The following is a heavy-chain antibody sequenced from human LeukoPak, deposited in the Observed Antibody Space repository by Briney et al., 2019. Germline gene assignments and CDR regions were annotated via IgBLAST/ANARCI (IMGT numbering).Heavy chain of an antibody. V-gene: IGHV3-20*04. CDR3: ARGYCSSTSCDRELDY. J-gene: IGHJ4*02. D-gene: IGHD2-2*01. CDR1: GFTFDDYG. Sequence: GGSLRLSCAASGFTFDDYGMSWVRQAPGKGLEWVSGINWNGGSTGYADSVKGRFTISRDNAKNSLYLQMNSLRAEDTALYYCARGYCSSTSCDRELDYRGQGTLVTVSS. CDR2: INWNGGST.